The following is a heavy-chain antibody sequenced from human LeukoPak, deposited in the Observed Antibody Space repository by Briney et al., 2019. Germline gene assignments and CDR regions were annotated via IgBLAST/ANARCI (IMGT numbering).Heavy chain of an antibody. V-gene: IGHV4-59*11. CDR2: IHYSGST. J-gene: IGHJ6*03. CDR1: GDSTSSHY. Sequence: SETLSLTCTVSGDSTSSHYWSWIRQSPGKGLEWLGFIHYSGSTDYNPSLRSRVSISIDTSKNQFTLNLRSVTAADSPIYYCARERSHFWYMDGWGKGTTVTVSS. CDR3: ARERSHFWYMDG. D-gene: IGHD3-10*01.